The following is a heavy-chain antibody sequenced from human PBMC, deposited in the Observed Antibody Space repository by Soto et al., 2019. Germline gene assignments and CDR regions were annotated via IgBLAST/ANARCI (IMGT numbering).Heavy chain of an antibody. CDR2: IIPIFGTA. Sequence: GASVKVSCKASGGTFSSYAISWVRQAPGQGLEWMGGIIPIFGTANYAQKFQGRVTITADESTSTAYTELSSLRSEDTAVYYCATASLIAAASPFRYYYYGMDVWGQGTTVTVSS. CDR1: GGTFSSYA. J-gene: IGHJ6*02. CDR3: ATASLIAAASPFRYYYYGMDV. V-gene: IGHV1-69*13. D-gene: IGHD6-13*01.